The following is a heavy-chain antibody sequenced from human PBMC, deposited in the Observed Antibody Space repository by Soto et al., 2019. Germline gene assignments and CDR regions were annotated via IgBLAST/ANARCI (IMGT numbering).Heavy chain of an antibody. CDR2: MNPKSGNT. Sequence: ASVKVSCKASGYTFTSYDINWVRQATGQGLEGMGWMNPKSGNTGYAQKFQGRVTMTRNTSISTAYMELSSLRSEDTAVYYCARAFPYCSGGSCYSADWFDPWGQGTLVTV. CDR3: ARAFPYCSGGSCYSADWFDP. D-gene: IGHD2-15*01. V-gene: IGHV1-8*01. CDR1: GYTFTSYD. J-gene: IGHJ5*02.